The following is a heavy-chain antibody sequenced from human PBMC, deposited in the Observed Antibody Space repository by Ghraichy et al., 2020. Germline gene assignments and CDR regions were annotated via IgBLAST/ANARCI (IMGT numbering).Heavy chain of an antibody. D-gene: IGHD3-22*01. V-gene: IGHV3-11*01. CDR1: GFTFSDYY. J-gene: IGHJ4*02. CDR3: ARDKYYYDSSGDFDY. Sequence: GGSLRLSCAASGFTFSDYYMSWIRQAPGQGLERVSYISSSGSTIYYADSVKGRFTISRDNAKNSLYLQMNSLRAEDTAVYYCARDKYYYDSSGDFDYWGQGTLVTVSS. CDR2: ISSSGSTI.